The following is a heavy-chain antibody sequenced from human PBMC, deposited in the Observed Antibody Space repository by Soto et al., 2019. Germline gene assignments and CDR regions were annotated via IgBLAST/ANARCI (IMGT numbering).Heavy chain of an antibody. D-gene: IGHD2-15*01. CDR2: IIPIFGTA. CDR3: ARDIVVVVAAKDDYYYGMDV. V-gene: IGHV1-69*13. CDR1: GGTFSSYA. J-gene: IGHJ6*02. Sequence: SVKVSCKASGGTFSSYAISWVRQAPGQGLEWMGGIIPIFGTANYAQKFQGRVTITADESTSTAYMELSSLRSEDTAVYYCARDIVVVVAAKDDYYYGMDVWGQGTTVTVSS.